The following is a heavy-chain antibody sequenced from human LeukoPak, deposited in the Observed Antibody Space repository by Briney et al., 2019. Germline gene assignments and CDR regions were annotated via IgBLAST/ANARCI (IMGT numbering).Heavy chain of an antibody. Sequence: PSETLSLTCTVSGDSFNSYYWSWIRQPAGKGLEWIGSIYSSGRTNYNPSLKSRVTMSVDTPKNQFSLKLSSVTAADTAVYYCARVGIGAAGNYGMDVWGQGTTVTVSS. J-gene: IGHJ6*02. CDR3: ARVGIGAAGNYGMDV. D-gene: IGHD6-13*01. CDR1: GDSFNSYY. CDR2: IYSSGRT. V-gene: IGHV4-4*07.